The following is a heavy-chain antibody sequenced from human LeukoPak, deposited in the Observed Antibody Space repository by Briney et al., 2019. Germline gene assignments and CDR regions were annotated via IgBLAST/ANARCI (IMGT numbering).Heavy chain of an antibody. J-gene: IGHJ4*02. Sequence: GESLKISCKGSGYSFTNYWIAWVRQMPGKGLGWMGIIYPGDSDTRYSPSFQGQVTISADKSISTAYLQWSSLKTSDTAMYYCARAGYYDVFAYWGQGALVTVSS. V-gene: IGHV5-51*01. CDR1: GYSFTNYW. D-gene: IGHD3-10*02. CDR3: ARAGYYDVFAY. CDR2: IYPGDSDT.